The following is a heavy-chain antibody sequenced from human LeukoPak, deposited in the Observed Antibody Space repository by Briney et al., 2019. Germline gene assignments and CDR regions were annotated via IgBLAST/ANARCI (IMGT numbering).Heavy chain of an antibody. CDR1: GGSISSSSYY. D-gene: IGHD6-13*01. J-gene: IGHJ2*01. CDR3: ARGEAAAAADWYFDL. Sequence: SQTLSLTCTVSGGSISSSSYYWGWIRQPPGKGLEWIGSIYYSGSTYYNPSLKSRVTISVDTSKNQFSLKLSSVTAADTAVYYCARGEAAAAADWYFDLWGRGTLVTVSS. V-gene: IGHV4-39*07. CDR2: IYYSGST.